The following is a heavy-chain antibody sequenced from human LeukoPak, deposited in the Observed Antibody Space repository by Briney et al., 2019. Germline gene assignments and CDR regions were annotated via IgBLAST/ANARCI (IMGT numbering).Heavy chain of an antibody. CDR3: TRHLRHRGHDAFDI. CDR2: IRSKAYGGTT. CDR1: GFTFGDYA. V-gene: IGHV3-49*04. J-gene: IGHJ3*02. Sequence: PGGSLRLSCTASGFTFGDYAMSWVRQAPGKGLEWVGFIRSKAYGGTTEYAASVKGRFTISRDDSKSIAYLQMNSLKTEDTAVYYCTRHLRHRGHDAFDIWGQGTMVTVSS. D-gene: IGHD3-16*01.